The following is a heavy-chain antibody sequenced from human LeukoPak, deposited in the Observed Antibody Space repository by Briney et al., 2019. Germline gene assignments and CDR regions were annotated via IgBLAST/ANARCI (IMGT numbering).Heavy chain of an antibody. Sequence: PGGSLRLSCAASGFTFCNFAMSWVRQAPGKGLEWVSAISTSGDSTRYADSVKGRFTISRDNSKNTLCLQMNSLRAEDTAVYYCARPKYSGSYYFDYWGQGTLVTVSS. CDR2: ISTSGDST. J-gene: IGHJ4*02. D-gene: IGHD1-26*01. CDR3: ARPKYSGSYYFDY. V-gene: IGHV3-23*01. CDR1: GFTFCNFA.